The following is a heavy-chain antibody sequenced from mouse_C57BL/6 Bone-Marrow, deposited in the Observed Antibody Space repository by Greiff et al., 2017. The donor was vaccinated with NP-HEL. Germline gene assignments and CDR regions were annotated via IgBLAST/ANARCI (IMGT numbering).Heavy chain of an antibody. CDR3: AKESNPYFDY. D-gene: IGHD2-5*01. V-gene: IGHV1-55*01. CDR1: GYTFTSYW. CDR2: IYPGSGST. Sequence: VHLVESGAELVKPGASVKMSCKASGYTFTSYWITWVKQRPGQGLEWIGDIYPGSGSTNYNEKFKSKATLTVDTSSSTAYMQLSSLTSEDSAVYYCAKESNPYFDYWGQGTTLTVSS. J-gene: IGHJ2*01.